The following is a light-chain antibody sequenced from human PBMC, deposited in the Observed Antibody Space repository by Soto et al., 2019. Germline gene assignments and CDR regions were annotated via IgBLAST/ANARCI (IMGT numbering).Light chain of an antibody. J-gene: IGKJ5*01. Sequence: EIVLTQSPGTLSLSPGERATLSCRASQSVSSSYLAWYQQKPGQAPRLLFYGASNRATGIPDRFSGSGSGTDFTLTISRLEPEDFAVYYCPQYGSSPRTFGQGTRLEIK. V-gene: IGKV3-20*01. CDR2: GAS. CDR1: QSVSSSY. CDR3: PQYGSSPRT.